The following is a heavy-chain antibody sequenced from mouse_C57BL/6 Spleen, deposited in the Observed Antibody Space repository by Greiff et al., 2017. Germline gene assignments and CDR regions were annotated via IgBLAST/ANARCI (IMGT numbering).Heavy chain of an antibody. J-gene: IGHJ2*01. Sequence: EVKLVESGGGLVKPGGSLKLSCAASGFTFSSYAMSGVRQTPEKRLEWVATISDGGSYTYYPDNVKGRFTISRDNAKNNLYLQMSHLKSEDTAMYYCARDQTTVVATSFDYWGQGTTLTVSS. CDR2: ISDGGSYT. D-gene: IGHD1-1*01. CDR1: GFTFSSYA. V-gene: IGHV5-4*01. CDR3: ARDQTTVVATSFDY.